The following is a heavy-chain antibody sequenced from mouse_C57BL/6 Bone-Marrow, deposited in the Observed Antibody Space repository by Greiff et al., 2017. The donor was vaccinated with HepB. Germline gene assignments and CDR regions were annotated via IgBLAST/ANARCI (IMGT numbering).Heavy chain of an antibody. J-gene: IGHJ3*01. V-gene: IGHV1-85*01. Sequence: VQLQQSGPELVKPGASVKLSCKASGYTFTSYDINWVKQRPGQGLEWIGWIYPRDGSTKYNEKFKGKATLTLDTSSSTAYMEIHSLTSEDSAVYFCARLRADGYYGFAYWGQGTLVTVSA. CDR2: IYPRDGST. CDR3: ARLRADGYYGFAY. CDR1: GYTFTSYD. D-gene: IGHD2-3*01.